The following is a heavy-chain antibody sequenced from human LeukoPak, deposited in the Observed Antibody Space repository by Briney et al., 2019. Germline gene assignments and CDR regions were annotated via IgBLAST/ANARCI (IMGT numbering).Heavy chain of an antibody. Sequence: GGSLRLSCAASGFTFSSYGMHWVRQAPGKGLEWVAVISYDGSNKYYADSVKGRFTISRDNSKNTLYLQMNSLRAEDTAVYYCAKGREVAAAGTPCDYWGQGTLVTVSS. V-gene: IGHV3-30*18. CDR3: AKGREVAAAGTPCDY. D-gene: IGHD6-13*01. CDR1: GFTFSSYG. J-gene: IGHJ4*02. CDR2: ISYDGSNK.